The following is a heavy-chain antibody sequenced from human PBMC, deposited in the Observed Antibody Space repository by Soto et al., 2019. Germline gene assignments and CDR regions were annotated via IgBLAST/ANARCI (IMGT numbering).Heavy chain of an antibody. D-gene: IGHD3-10*01. V-gene: IGHV4-39*01. J-gene: IGHJ4*02. CDR3: ARHVWFGEFFPKFIDY. CDR1: GGSISSSSYY. Sequence: SETLSLTCTVSGGSISSSSYYWGWIRQPPGKGLEWIGSIYYSGSTYYNPSLKSRVTISVDTSKNQFSLKLSSVTAADTAVYYCARHVWFGEFFPKFIDYWGQGTLVTVSS. CDR2: IYYSGST.